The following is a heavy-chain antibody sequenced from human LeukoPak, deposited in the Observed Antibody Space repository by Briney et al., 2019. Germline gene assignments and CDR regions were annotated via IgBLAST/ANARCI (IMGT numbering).Heavy chain of an antibody. CDR3: TRARITIFGVRGAFDI. J-gene: IGHJ3*02. D-gene: IGHD3-3*01. V-gene: IGHV3-49*04. CDR1: GFTFGDYA. Sequence: PGGSLRLSCTASGFTFGDYAMSWVRQAPGKGLEWVGFIRSKAYGGTTEYAASVKGRFTISRDDSKSIAYLQMNSLKTEDTAVYYCTRARITIFGVRGAFDIWGQGTMVTVSS. CDR2: IRSKAYGGTT.